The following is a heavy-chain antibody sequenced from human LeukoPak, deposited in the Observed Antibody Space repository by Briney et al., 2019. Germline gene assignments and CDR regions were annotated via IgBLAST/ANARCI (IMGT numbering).Heavy chain of an antibody. CDR3: ARISRHYYDSSGSYQGGYFDY. CDR2: ISSSSSTI. CDR1: GFTFSSYS. Sequence: GGSLRLSCAASGFTFSSYSMNWVRQAPGKGLEWVSYISSSSSTIYYADSVKGRFTISRDNAKNSLYLQMNSLRAEDTAVYYCARISRHYYDSSGSYQGGYFDYWGQGTLVTVSS. V-gene: IGHV3-48*04. J-gene: IGHJ4*02. D-gene: IGHD3-22*01.